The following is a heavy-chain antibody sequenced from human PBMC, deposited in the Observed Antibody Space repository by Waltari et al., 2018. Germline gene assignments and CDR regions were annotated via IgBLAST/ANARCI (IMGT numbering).Heavy chain of an antibody. J-gene: IGHJ6*03. CDR3: AGGDGGYYYYKMDV. D-gene: IGHD3-10*01. CDR2: IMPDISET. Sequence: QVQLVQSGAEAKKPGSSVRVSCRASGGTFTSDSVNWGRQAPGKGLEWMGRIMPDISETKYAVKFHGRITITADKSPGTVYMELSSLRSDDTAVYYCAGGDGGYYYYKMDVWGQGTTVTVSS. CDR1: GGTFTSDS. V-gene: IGHV1-69*02.